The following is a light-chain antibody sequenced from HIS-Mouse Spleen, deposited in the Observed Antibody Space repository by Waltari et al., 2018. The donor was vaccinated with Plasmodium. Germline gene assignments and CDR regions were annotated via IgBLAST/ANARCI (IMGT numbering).Light chain of an antibody. Sequence: AIRMTQSPSSFSASTGDRVTITCRASQGSSSYLAWYQQKPGKAPKLLIYAASNLQSGGPSRFSGSGSGTDFTLTISCLQSEDFATYYCQQYYSYPFTFGPGTKVDIK. CDR1: QGSSSY. CDR2: AAS. J-gene: IGKJ3*01. CDR3: QQYYSYPFT. V-gene: IGKV1-8*01.